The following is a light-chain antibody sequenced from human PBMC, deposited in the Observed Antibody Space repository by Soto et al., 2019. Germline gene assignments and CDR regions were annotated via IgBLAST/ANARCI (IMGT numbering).Light chain of an antibody. CDR3: QQFNNYPT. J-gene: IGKJ5*01. V-gene: IGKV1D-13*01. CDR1: QGINSA. Sequence: AIPLTQSPSSLSASVGDRVTITCRASQGINSALAWYQQKPGKAPKLLIYDASSLESGVPSRFSGSGSGTDFTLTISSLQPEDFATYYCQQFNNYPTFGQGTRLEIK. CDR2: DAS.